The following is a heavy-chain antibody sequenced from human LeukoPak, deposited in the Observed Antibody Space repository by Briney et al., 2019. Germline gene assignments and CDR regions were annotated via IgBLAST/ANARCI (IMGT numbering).Heavy chain of an antibody. J-gene: IGHJ4*02. Sequence: GASVKISCKASGYTFTTYAIAWVRQAPGQELESMGWINTNTGNPTYAQDFTGRFVFSLDTSVSTAYLEISSLKAEDTAVYYCARGSEVIFFWGQGTLVTVSS. CDR2: INTNTGNP. V-gene: IGHV7-4-1*02. CDR1: GYTFTTYA. D-gene: IGHD3-3*01. CDR3: ARGSEVIFF.